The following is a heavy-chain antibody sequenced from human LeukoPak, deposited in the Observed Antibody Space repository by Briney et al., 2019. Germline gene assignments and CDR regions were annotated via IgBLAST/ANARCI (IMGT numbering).Heavy chain of an antibody. CDR1: GGSISGYY. Sequence: SETLSLTCSVSGGSISGYYWNWIRQPPGKGLEWLGYIYSSRSTTYNPSLKSRVTISVDTSKNQFSLKLTSVTAADTAVYYCARHDIWGPGTMVTVSS. J-gene: IGHJ3*02. CDR3: ARHDI. V-gene: IGHV4-59*01. CDR2: IYSSRST.